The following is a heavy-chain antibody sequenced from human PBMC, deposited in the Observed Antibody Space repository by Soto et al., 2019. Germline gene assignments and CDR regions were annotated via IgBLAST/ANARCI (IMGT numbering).Heavy chain of an antibody. J-gene: IGHJ3*02. CDR1: RGSISSACYS. CDR2: IYHSGST. CDR3: ARGTSVVLTVGPGEAFDI. V-gene: IGHV4-30-2*01. D-gene: IGHD3-16*01. Sequence: PSATLSRTCAVSRGSISSACYSWTLIRPPPGHGLEGIGYIYHSGSTDSNPSLKSRVTISVDRSKNQFSLKLSSVTAADTAVYYCARGTSVVLTVGPGEAFDIWGQGTMVT.